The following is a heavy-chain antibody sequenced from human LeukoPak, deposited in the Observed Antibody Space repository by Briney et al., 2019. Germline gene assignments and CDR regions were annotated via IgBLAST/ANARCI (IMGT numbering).Heavy chain of an antibody. V-gene: IGHV3-7*01. J-gene: IGHJ4*02. CDR3: ARSISGYVRY. CDR1: GFTFSSYG. D-gene: IGHD5-12*01. CDR2: IKQDGSEK. Sequence: GGSLRLSCAASGFTFSSYGMHWVRQAPGKGLEWVATIKQDGSEKYYVDSVKGRFTISRDNAKNSLYLQMSSLRAEDTAVYYCARSISGYVRYWGQGTLVTVSS.